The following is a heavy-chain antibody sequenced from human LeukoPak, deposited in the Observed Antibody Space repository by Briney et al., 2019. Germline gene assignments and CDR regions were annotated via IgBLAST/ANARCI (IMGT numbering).Heavy chain of an antibody. D-gene: IGHD3-10*01. V-gene: IGHV1-18*01. CDR3: ARDLSVRGVIITTLRNYYYYGMDV. Sequence: ASVKVSCKASGYTFTSYGISWVRQAPGQGLEWMGWISAYNGNTNYAQKLQGRVTMTTDTSTSTAYMELRSLRSDDTAVYYCARDLSVRGVIITTLRNYYYYGMDVWGQGTTVTVSS. J-gene: IGHJ6*02. CDR1: GYTFTSYG. CDR2: ISAYNGNT.